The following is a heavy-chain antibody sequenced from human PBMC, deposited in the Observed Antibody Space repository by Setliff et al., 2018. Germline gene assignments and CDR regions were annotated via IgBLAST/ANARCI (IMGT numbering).Heavy chain of an antibody. J-gene: IGHJ4*02. CDR3: ARQPEGGYYDSSGYYGMAPYYFDY. Sequence: PSETRSLTCNVSADSISSSYDYWAWIRQPPGKGLEWIGSIYHSGSTYYNPSLQSRVTISVDTSKNQFSLKLSSVTAADTAVYYCARQPEGGYYDSSGYYGMAPYYFDYWGQGTLVTVSS. CDR1: ADSISSSYDY. V-gene: IGHV4-39*01. D-gene: IGHD3-22*01. CDR2: IYHSGST.